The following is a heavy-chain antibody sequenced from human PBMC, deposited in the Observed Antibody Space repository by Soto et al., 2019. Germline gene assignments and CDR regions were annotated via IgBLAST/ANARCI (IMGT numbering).Heavy chain of an antibody. CDR3: ARDPLLTGYYPPLGMDV. V-gene: IGHV3-21*01. J-gene: IGHJ6*02. D-gene: IGHD3-9*01. CDR2: ISSSSSYI. Sequence: TGGSLRLSCAASGFTFSSYSMNWVRQAPGKGLEWVSSISSSSSYIYYADSVKGRFTISRDNAKNSLYLQMNSLRAEDTAVYYCARDPLLTGYYPPLGMDVWGQGTTVTVSS. CDR1: GFTFSSYS.